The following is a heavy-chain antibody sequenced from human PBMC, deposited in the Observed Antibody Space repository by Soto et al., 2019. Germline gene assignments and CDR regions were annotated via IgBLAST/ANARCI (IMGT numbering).Heavy chain of an antibody. V-gene: IGHV3-30-3*01. CDR2: ISYDGSNK. D-gene: IGHD5-12*01. CDR1: GFTFSSYA. Sequence: GGSRRLSCAASGFTFSSYAMHWVRQAPGKGLEWVAVISYDGSNKYYADSVKGRFTISRDNSKNTLYLQMNSLRAEDTAVYYCARGIVPLRMATMAFDYWGQGTLVTVSS. CDR3: ARGIVPLRMATMAFDY. J-gene: IGHJ4*02.